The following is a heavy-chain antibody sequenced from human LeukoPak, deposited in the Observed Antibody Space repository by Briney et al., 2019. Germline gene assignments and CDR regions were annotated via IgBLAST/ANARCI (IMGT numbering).Heavy chain of an antibody. CDR1: GYTFTGYY. CDR3: ARVTTVTTADY. Sequence: ASVKVSCKASGYTFTGYYMHWVRQAPGQGLEWMGRINPNSGGTNYAQKFQGRVTVTRDTPISTAYMELSRLRSDDTAVYYCARVTTVTTADYWGQRTLVTVSS. CDR2: INPNSGGT. J-gene: IGHJ4*02. D-gene: IGHD4-17*01. V-gene: IGHV1-2*06.